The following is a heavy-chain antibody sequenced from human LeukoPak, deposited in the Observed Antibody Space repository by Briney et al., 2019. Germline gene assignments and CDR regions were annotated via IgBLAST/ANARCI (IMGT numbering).Heavy chain of an antibody. Sequence: GASVKVSCKASGYTFTSYYVHWVRQAPGQGLQWMGIINPSGGSSSYAQKFQRRVTMTRDMSTSAVYMELSSLRSEDTAIYYCAKGAMTTTPTFDYWGQGTLVTVSS. J-gene: IGHJ4*02. CDR3: AKGAMTTTPTFDY. V-gene: IGHV1-46*01. D-gene: IGHD4-17*01. CDR2: INPSGGSS. CDR1: GYTFTSYY.